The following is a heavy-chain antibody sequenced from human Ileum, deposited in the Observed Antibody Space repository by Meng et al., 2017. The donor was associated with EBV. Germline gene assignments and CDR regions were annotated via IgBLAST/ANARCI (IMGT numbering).Heavy chain of an antibody. D-gene: IGHD4-17*01. J-gene: IGHJ4*02. Sequence: GPRLLRPAETLALTGCVSGDTISSSNYCWGWIRQPPGKGLEWIQSICYTDYTYYNPSLKSRVTISADKSKNQFSLRLNPLTAADTAVYYCAMGPDYAKTGYWGQGTLVTVSS. CDR2: ICYTDYT. CDR1: GDTISSSNYC. V-gene: IGHV4-39*01. CDR3: AMGPDYAKTGY.